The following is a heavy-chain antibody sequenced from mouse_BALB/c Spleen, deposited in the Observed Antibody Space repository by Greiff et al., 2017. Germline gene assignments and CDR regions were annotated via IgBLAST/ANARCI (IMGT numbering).Heavy chain of an antibody. CDR1: GYTFTSYV. Sequence: VQLQQSGPELVKPGASVKMSCKASGYTFTSYVMHWVKQKPGQGLEWIGYINPYNDGTKYNEKFKGKATLTSDKSSSTAYMALSSLTSEDSAVYYGARGYYGYDGYAMDYWGQGTSVTVSS. J-gene: IGHJ4*01. D-gene: IGHD2-2*01. CDR2: INPYNDGT. CDR3: ARGYYGYDGYAMDY. V-gene: IGHV1-14*01.